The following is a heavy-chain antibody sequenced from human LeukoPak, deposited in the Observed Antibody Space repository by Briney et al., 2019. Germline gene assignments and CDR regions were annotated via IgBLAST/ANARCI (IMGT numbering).Heavy chain of an antibody. CDR1: GFTFSSYS. V-gene: IGHV3-48*04. J-gene: IGHJ4*02. CDR3: ARDSPFFDY. Sequence: GGSLRLSCAASGFTFSSYSMNWVRQAPGKGLEWVSYISSSSTIYYADSVKGRFTISRDNAKNSLYLQMNSLRAEDTAVYYCARDSPFFDYWGQGTLVTVSS. CDR2: ISSSSTI.